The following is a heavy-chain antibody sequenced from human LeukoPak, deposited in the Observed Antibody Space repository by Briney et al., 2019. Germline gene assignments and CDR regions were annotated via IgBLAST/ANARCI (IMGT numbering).Heavy chain of an antibody. CDR2: ISSSSSYI. D-gene: IGHD3-16*01. V-gene: IGHV3-21*01. CDR1: GFTFSSYS. CDR3: ARRGSWGEPRPLDY. J-gene: IGHJ4*02. Sequence: GSLRLSCAASGFTFSSYSMNWVRQAPGKGLEWVSSISSSSSYIYYADSVKGRFTISRDNAKNSLYLQMNSLRAEDTAVYYCARRGSWGEPRPLDYWGQGSLVTVPS.